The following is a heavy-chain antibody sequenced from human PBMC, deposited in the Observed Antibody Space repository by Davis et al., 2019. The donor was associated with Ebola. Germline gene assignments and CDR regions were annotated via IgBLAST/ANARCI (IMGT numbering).Heavy chain of an antibody. CDR1: GGPISSYY. J-gene: IGHJ6*02. Sequence: MPSETLSLTCTVSGGPISSYYWSWIRQPPGKGLECIGYIYYSGSTNYNHSRKSRVTISVDTSKHQFSLNLSSVTAADTAVYYCARDGFWSGYRFYYYYYGMDVWGQGTTVTVSS. CDR3: ARDGFWSGYRFYYYYYGMDV. D-gene: IGHD3-3*01. CDR2: IYYSGST. V-gene: IGHV4-59*01.